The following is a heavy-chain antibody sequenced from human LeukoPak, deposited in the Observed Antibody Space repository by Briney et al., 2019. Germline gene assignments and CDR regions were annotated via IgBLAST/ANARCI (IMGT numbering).Heavy chain of an antibody. V-gene: IGHV4-59*01. CDR2: IYYSGST. D-gene: IGHD4-17*01. J-gene: IGHJ6*02. Sequence: SETLSLTCTVSGGSISSYYWSWVRQPPGKGLEWIGYIYYSGSTNYNPSLKSRVTISVDTSKNQFSLKLSSVTAADTAVYYCARVRDYTPYYYGMDVWGQGTTVTVSS. CDR1: GGSISSYY. CDR3: ARVRDYTPYYYGMDV.